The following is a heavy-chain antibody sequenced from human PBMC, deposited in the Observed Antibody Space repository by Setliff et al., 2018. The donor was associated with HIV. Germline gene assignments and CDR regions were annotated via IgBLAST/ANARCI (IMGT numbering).Heavy chain of an antibody. CDR3: VNPSGAMGDFDS. D-gene: IGHD3-16*01. CDR2: IYTSGST. J-gene: IGHJ4*02. CDR1: GGSFSDYY. Sequence: SETLSLTCAVHGGSFSDYYWTWIRQPPGKGLEWIGYIYTSGSTNYNPSLKSRVTMSVDTSKNKFSLQLTSVTAADTAVYYCVNPSGAMGDFDSWGQGTLVTVSS. V-gene: IGHV4-34*01.